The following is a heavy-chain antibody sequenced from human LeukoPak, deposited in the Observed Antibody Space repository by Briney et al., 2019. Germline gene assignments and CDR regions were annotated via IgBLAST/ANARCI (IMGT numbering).Heavy chain of an antibody. CDR1: GFTFSSYA. CDR2: ISYDGSNK. D-gene: IGHD4-17*01. J-gene: IGHJ5*02. Sequence: GRSLRLSCAASGFTFSSYAIHWVRQAPGKGLEWVAVISYDGSNKYYADSVKGRFTISRDNSKNTLYLQMNSLRPEDTAVYYCARGHVYGDYVRFDPWGQGTLVTVSS. CDR3: ARGHVYGDYVRFDP. V-gene: IGHV3-30-3*01.